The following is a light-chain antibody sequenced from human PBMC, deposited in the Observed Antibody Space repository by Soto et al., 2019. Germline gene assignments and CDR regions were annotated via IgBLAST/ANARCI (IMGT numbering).Light chain of an antibody. Sequence: QSALTPPASLSGSPGQSITISCTGTSADIGSFNLVSWYQQFPAEVPKLIMYESYKRPSGISTRFSGSRSDNTASLTVSRLQAEDEADYYCCCFAGSNTYIFGGGTKLTVL. CDR2: ESY. CDR3: CCFAGSNTYI. V-gene: IGLV2-23*01. J-gene: IGLJ2*01. CDR1: SADIGSFNL.